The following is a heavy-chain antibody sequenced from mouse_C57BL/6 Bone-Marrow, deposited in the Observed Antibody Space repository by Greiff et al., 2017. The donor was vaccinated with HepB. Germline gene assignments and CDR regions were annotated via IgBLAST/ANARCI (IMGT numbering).Heavy chain of an antibody. J-gene: IGHJ2*01. Sequence: VQLQQPGAELVMPGASVKLSCKASGYTFTSYWMHWVKQRPGQGLEWIGEIDPSDSYTNYNQKFKGKSTLTVDKSSSTAYMQLSSLTSEDSAVYYCARKRWFVDYWGPGTTLTVSS. D-gene: IGHD2-3*01. CDR2: IDPSDSYT. V-gene: IGHV1-69*01. CDR3: ARKRWFVDY. CDR1: GYTFTSYW.